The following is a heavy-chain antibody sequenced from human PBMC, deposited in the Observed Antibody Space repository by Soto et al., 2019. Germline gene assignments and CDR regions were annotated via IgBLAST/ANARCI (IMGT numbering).Heavy chain of an antibody. CDR2: IWYDGSNK. V-gene: IGHV3-33*01. CDR3: ARDSVHSSSDYYYYYGMDV. D-gene: IGHD6-6*01. J-gene: IGHJ6*02. Sequence: SGGSLRLSCAASGFTFGSYGMHWVRQAPGKGLEWVAVIWYDGSNKYYADSVKGRFTISRDNSKNTLYLQMNSLRAEDTAVYYCARDSVHSSSDYYYYYGMDVWGQGTTVTVSS. CDR1: GFTFGSYG.